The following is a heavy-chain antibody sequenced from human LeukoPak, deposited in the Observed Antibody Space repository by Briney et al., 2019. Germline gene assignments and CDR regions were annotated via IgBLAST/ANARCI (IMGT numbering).Heavy chain of an antibody. Sequence: SETLSLTCTVSGGSISSSSYYLGWIRQPPGKGLEWIVSIYYSGSTYYNPSLKSRVTISVDTSKNQFSLKLSSVTAADTAVYYCARQDFTIFGVVKDFDYWGQGTLVTVSS. J-gene: IGHJ4*02. CDR2: IYYSGST. V-gene: IGHV4-39*01. CDR3: ARQDFTIFGVVKDFDY. CDR1: GGSISSSSYY. D-gene: IGHD3-3*01.